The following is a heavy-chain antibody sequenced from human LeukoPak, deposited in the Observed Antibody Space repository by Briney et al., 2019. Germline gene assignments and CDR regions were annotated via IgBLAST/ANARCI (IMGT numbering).Heavy chain of an antibody. Sequence: GASVKVSCKASGYTFTSYDINWVRQATGQGLEWMGWMNPNSGNTGYAQKFQGRVTMTRNTSISTAYMELSSLRSEDTAVYYCARAPNYDFWSGYYYYYGMDVWGQGTTVTVSS. CDR3: ARAPNYDFWSGYYYYYGMDV. V-gene: IGHV1-8*01. J-gene: IGHJ6*02. CDR2: MNPNSGNT. D-gene: IGHD3-3*01. CDR1: GYTFTSYD.